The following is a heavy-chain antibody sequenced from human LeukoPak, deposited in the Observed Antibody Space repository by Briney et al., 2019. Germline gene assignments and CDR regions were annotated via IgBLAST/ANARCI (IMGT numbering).Heavy chain of an antibody. J-gene: IGHJ4*02. CDR1: GYTFTGYY. D-gene: IGHD6-13*01. V-gene: IGHV1-2*04. CDR2: INPNSGGT. Sequence: ASVKVSCKTSGYTFTGYYMHWVRQAPGQGLEWMGWINPNSGGTNYAQKFQGWVTMTRDTSISTAYMELSRLRSDDTAVYYCARDPSGYSSDWYYFDYWGQGTLVTVSS. CDR3: ARDPSGYSSDWYYFDY.